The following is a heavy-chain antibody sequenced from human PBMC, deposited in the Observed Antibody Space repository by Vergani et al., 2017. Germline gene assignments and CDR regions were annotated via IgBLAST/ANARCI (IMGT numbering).Heavy chain of an antibody. V-gene: IGHV1-3*01. J-gene: IGHJ3*02. CDR2: INAGNGNT. CDR1: GYTFTSYA. Sequence: QVQLVQSGAEVKKPGASVKVSCKASGYTFTSYAMHWVRQAPGQRLEWRGWINAGNGNTKYSQKFQGRVTITRDTSASTAYMELSSLRSEDTAVYYCARGYCSSTSCYPDAFDIWGQGTMVTVSS. D-gene: IGHD2-2*01. CDR3: ARGYCSSTSCYPDAFDI.